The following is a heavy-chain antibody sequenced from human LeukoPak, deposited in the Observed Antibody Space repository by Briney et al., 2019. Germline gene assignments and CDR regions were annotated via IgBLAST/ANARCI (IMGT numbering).Heavy chain of an antibody. D-gene: IGHD3-22*01. CDR3: ARARRSSAPRGLYWYFDL. CDR1: GGSISSGGYY. V-gene: IGHV4-39*07. Sequence: SQTLSLTCTVSGGSISSGGYYWGWIRQPPGKGLEWIGSIYYSGSTYYNPSLKSRVTISVDTSKNQFSLKLSSVTAADTAVYYCARARRSSAPRGLYWYFDLWGRGTLVTVSS. J-gene: IGHJ2*01. CDR2: IYYSGST.